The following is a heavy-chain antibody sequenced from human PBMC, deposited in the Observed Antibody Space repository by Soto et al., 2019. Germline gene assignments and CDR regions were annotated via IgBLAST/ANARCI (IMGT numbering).Heavy chain of an antibody. CDR1: GFTFSSYA. CDR3: AKRLKLWHTTPHQYFDY. J-gene: IGHJ4*02. Sequence: EVQLLESGGGLVQPGGSLRLSCAASGFTFSSYAMSWVRQAPGKGLEWVSAISGSGGSTYYADSVKGRFTISRDNSKNXXYLQMNSLRAEETAVYYGAKRLKLWHTTPHQYFDYWGQGTLVTVSS. V-gene: IGHV3-23*01. D-gene: IGHD5-18*01. CDR2: ISGSGGST.